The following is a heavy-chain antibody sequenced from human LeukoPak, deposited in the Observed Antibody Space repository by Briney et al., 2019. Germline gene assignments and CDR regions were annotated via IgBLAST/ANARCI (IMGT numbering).Heavy chain of an antibody. CDR3: ARPSGYSGNWFDP. CDR2: IIPIFGTA. D-gene: IGHD5-12*01. CDR1: GGTFSIYA. Sequence: SVKVSCKASGGTFSIYAISWVRQAPGQGLEWMGGIIPIFGTANYAQKFQGRVTITADESTSTAYMELSSLRSEDTAVYYCARPSGYSGNWFDPWGQGTLVTVSS. V-gene: IGHV1-69*13. J-gene: IGHJ5*02.